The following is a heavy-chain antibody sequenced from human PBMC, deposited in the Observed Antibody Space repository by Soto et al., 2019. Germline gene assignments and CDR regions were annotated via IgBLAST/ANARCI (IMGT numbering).Heavy chain of an antibody. CDR2: IYYSGST. Sequence: SETLSLTCTVSGGSISSYYWSWIRQPPGKGLEWIGYIYYSGSTNYNPSLKSRVTISVDTSKNQFSLKLSSVTAADTAVYYCARDRVVYAPVVYYYGMDVWGQGTTITVSS. V-gene: IGHV4-59*01. D-gene: IGHD2-8*02. CDR1: GGSISSYY. J-gene: IGHJ6*02. CDR3: ARDRVVYAPVVYYYGMDV.